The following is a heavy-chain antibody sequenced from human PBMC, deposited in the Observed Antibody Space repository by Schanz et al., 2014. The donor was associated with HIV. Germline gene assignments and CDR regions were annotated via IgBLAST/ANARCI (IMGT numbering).Heavy chain of an antibody. D-gene: IGHD5-12*01. Sequence: VQLLESGGGLEQPGGSLRLSCAAAGFSFSSYAMSWVRQAPRKGLEWVAVIWYDGTTKYYGDSVKGRFTISRDNSKNTLYLHMDSVRAEDTAVYYCAKGLTIWLQPPFDYWGQGTLVTVSS. CDR1: GFSFSSYA. J-gene: IGHJ4*02. CDR3: AKGLTIWLQPPFDY. V-gene: IGHV3-33*06. CDR2: IWYDGTTK.